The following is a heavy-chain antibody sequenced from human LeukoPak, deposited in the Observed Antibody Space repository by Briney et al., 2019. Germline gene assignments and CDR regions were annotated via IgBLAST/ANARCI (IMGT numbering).Heavy chain of an antibody. CDR2: ISWNSGSI. CDR1: GFTFDGYA. V-gene: IGHV3-9*01. Sequence: GGSLRLSCAASGFTFDGYAMHWVRQAPGKGLEWVSGISWNSGSIGYADSVKGRFTISRDNAKNSLYLQMNSLRAEDTALYYCAKDGGSYYTGYYFDYWGQGTLVTVSS. CDR3: AKDGGSYYTGYYFDY. J-gene: IGHJ4*02. D-gene: IGHD1-26*01.